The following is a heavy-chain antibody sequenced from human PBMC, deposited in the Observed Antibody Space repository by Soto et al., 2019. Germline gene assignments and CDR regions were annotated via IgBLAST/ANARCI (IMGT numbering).Heavy chain of an antibody. D-gene: IGHD1-20*01. CDR1: GYSFTSYW. V-gene: IGHV5-51*01. CDR2: IYPGDSDT. CDR3: ARQSGITGTTHYYGMDV. Sequence: GESLKISCKGSGYSFTSYWIGWVRQMPGKGLEWMGIIYPGDSDTRYSPSFQGQVTISADKSISTASLQWSSLKASDTAMYYCARQSGITGTTHYYGMDVWGQGTTVTVSS. J-gene: IGHJ6*02.